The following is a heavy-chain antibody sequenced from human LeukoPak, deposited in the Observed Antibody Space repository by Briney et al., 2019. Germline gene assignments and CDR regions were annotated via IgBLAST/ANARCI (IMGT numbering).Heavy chain of an antibody. CDR3: ARGRTSYYYGSGRAYYFDY. CDR2: IYYSGST. D-gene: IGHD3-10*01. CDR1: AGSISLYNTYY. Sequence: SETLSLTCTVSAGSISLYNTYYWNWIRQSPGKGLEWIGYIYYSGSTSYNPSLKSRVTISVDTSKNQFSLKLSSVTAADTAVYYCARGRTSYYYGSGRAYYFDYWGQGTLVTVSS. V-gene: IGHV4-59*12. J-gene: IGHJ4*02.